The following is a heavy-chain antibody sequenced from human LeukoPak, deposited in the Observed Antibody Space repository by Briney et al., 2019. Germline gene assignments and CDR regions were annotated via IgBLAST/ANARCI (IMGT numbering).Heavy chain of an antibody. CDR3: ARAQGDSSSWHGDDNFDY. V-gene: IGHV3-7*01. CDR2: IKQGGSEK. Sequence: GGSLRLSCAASGFTFSSYWMSWVRQAPGKGLEWVANIKQGGSEKYYVDSVKGRFTISRDNAKNSLYLQMNSLRAEDTAVYYCARAQGDSSSWHGDDNFDYWGQGTLVTVSS. D-gene: IGHD6-13*01. J-gene: IGHJ4*02. CDR1: GFTFSSYW.